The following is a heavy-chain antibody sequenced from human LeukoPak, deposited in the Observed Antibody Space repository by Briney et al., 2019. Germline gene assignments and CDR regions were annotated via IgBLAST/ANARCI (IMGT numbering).Heavy chain of an antibody. V-gene: IGHV5-51*01. CDR1: GYSFTSYW. Sequence: VESLKISCKGSGYSFTSYWIGWVRQMPGKGLEWMGIIYPGDSDTRYSPSCQGQVAISADKSISTAYLQWSSLKASDTAMYYCARSSDCSSTSCYFDYWGQGTLVTVSS. D-gene: IGHD2-2*01. CDR3: ARSSDCSSTSCYFDY. CDR2: IYPGDSDT. J-gene: IGHJ4*02.